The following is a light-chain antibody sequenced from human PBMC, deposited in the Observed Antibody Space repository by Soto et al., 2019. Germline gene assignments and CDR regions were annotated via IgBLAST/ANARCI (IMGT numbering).Light chain of an antibody. CDR3: QQRSNWPIT. CDR2: GAF. J-gene: IGKJ5*01. V-gene: IGKV3-11*01. Sequence: EIVMTQSPATLSVSPGERATLSCRASQSVSSNLAWYQQKPGQAPRLLIYGAFNRATGIPARFSGSGSGTDFTLTISSLEPEDVVTYYCQQRSNWPITFGQGTRLEIK. CDR1: QSVSSN.